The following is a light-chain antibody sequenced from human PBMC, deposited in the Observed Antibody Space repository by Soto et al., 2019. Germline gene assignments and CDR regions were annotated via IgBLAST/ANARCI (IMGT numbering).Light chain of an antibody. CDR3: RQFTSWT. J-gene: IGKJ1*01. V-gene: IGKV1-9*01. CDR1: RDINNF. Sequence: DIQLTQSPSSLSASVGDTVTITCRATRDINNFLAWYQERPGKAPKLLIYASTLHSGVPPRFRGSGTGTDFTLTICGLQPEDFGTYYCRQFTSWTFGPGTLVDVK. CDR2: AS.